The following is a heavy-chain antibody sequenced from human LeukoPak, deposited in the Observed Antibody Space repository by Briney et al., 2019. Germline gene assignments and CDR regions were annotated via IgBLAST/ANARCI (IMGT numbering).Heavy chain of an antibody. CDR2: VYYTGTI. Sequence: SETLSLTCTVSGGSISNYYWSWIRQPPGERMEWIGYVYYTGTINYNPSLKSRVTISVDTSKNQFSLKLSSVTAADTAVYYCARGAPGGNDYGDYWGQGTLVTVSS. CDR1: GGSISNYY. J-gene: IGHJ4*02. V-gene: IGHV4-59*01. CDR3: ARGAPGGNDYGDY.